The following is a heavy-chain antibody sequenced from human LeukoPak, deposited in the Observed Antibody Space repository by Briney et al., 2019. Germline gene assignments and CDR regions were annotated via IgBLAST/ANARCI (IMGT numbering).Heavy chain of an antibody. CDR2: ISSSSTTI. J-gene: IGHJ4*02. D-gene: IGHD4-17*01. CDR1: GFTFSSYS. CDR3: ARGTTVTPLAFDY. Sequence: GGSLRLSRAASGFTFSSYSMHCVREAPGKGLEWVSYISSSSTTIYYADSVKGRFPISRDTAKNSLYLQMNSLRAEDTAVYYCARGTTVTPLAFDYGGQGTLVTASS. V-gene: IGHV3-48*01.